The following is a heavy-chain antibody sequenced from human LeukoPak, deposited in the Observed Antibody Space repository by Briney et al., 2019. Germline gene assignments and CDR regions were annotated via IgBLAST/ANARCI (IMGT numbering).Heavy chain of an antibody. V-gene: IGHV3-23*01. CDR2: ISGSGGST. CDR3: AKDDAWLRFGE. J-gene: IGHJ4*02. D-gene: IGHD3-10*01. CDR1: GFTFSSYA. Sequence: GGSLRLSCAASGFTFSSYAMSWVRQAPGKGLEWVSAISGSGGSTYYADSVKGRFTISRDNPKNTLYLEVISLTAEDTAVYYCAKDDAWLRFGEWSQGTLVTVSS.